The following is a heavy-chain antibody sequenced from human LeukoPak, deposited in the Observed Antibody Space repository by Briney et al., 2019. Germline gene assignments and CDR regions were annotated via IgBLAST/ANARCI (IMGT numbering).Heavy chain of an antibody. D-gene: IGHD3-10*01. CDR2: INPNTGVT. Sequence: ASVKVSCKASGYTFTSYYIHWVRQAPGQGLEWMGRINPNTGVTIYAQKFQDRVSMTWETSISTASMELSRLRSDDTAVYYCAREAGDGSGSFDYWGQGTLVTVSS. CDR3: AREAGDGSGSFDY. V-gene: IGHV1-2*06. CDR1: GYTFTSYY. J-gene: IGHJ4*02.